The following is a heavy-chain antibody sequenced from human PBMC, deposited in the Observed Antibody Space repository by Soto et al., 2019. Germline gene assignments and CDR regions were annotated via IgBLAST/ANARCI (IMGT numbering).Heavy chain of an antibody. D-gene: IGHD3-9*01. CDR2: IYYSGST. V-gene: IGHV4-31*03. CDR3: ARAQAGDWLLSPFDY. CDR1: GGSISSGGYY. J-gene: IGHJ4*02. Sequence: PSETLSLTCTVSGGSISSGGYYWSWIHQHPGKGLEWIGYIYYSGSTYYNPSLKSRVTISVDTSKNQFSLKLSSVTAADTAVYYCARAQAGDWLLSPFDYWGQGTLVTVSS.